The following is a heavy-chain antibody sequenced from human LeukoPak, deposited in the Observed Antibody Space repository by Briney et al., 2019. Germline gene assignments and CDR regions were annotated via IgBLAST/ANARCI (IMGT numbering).Heavy chain of an antibody. CDR3: ARGRSPDGFSY. Sequence: PSETLSLTCAVYGGSFSGYYWSWIRQPPGKGLEWIGEINHSGSTNYNPSLKSRVTISVDTSKNQFSLKLSSVTAADTAVYYCARGRSPDGFSYWGQGTLVTVSS. D-gene: IGHD1-14*01. CDR2: INHSGST. J-gene: IGHJ4*02. V-gene: IGHV4-34*01. CDR1: GGSFSGYY.